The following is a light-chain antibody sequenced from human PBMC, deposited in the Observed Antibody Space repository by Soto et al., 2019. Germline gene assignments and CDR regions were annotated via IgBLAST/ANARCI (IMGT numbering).Light chain of an antibody. CDR2: RNN. CDR3: SARDDSLSGPV. J-gene: IGLJ2*01. CDR1: SSNIGSSY. Sequence: QSVLTQPPSASGTPGQRVTISCSGSSSNIGSSYVYWFQQLPETATKLLIYRNNQRPSGVPDRFSASKSGTSASLAISGLRSEDEGNYYCSARDDSLSGPVFGGGTKLTVL. V-gene: IGLV1-47*01.